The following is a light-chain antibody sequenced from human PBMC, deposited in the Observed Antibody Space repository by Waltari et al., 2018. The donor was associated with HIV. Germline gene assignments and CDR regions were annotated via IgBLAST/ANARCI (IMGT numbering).Light chain of an antibody. CDR2: GAS. V-gene: IGKV3-20*01. CDR3: QHYGRSPT. Sequence: EIVLTQPPGTLSLSPGERATLSCRASQSVSSSHLTWYQQKPGQAPRLLIYGASTTATGIPDRFIGSESGTDFTLTIIRLEPEDFAVYYCQHYGRSPTFGGGTKVEI. CDR1: QSVSSSH. J-gene: IGKJ4*01.